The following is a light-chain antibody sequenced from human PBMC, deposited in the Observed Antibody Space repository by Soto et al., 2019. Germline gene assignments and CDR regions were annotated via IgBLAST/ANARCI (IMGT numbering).Light chain of an antibody. CDR1: SSDVGGYNY. CDR3: SSYTSSSTPYV. V-gene: IGLV2-14*01. J-gene: IGLJ1*01. CDR2: DVT. Sequence: QSVLTQPASVSGSPGQSITISCTGTSSDVGGYNYVSWYQQHPVKAPKLMIYDVTNRPSVVSDRFSGSKSGNTASLTISGLQAEDEADYYCSSYTSSSTPYVFGTGTKLPVL.